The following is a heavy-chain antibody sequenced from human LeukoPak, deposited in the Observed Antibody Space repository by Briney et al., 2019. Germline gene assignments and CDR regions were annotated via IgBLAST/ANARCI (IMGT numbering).Heavy chain of an antibody. CDR3: TRAARGCTGGRCYSDY. V-gene: IGHV3-11*01. CDR1: GFTFSDYY. Sequence: GGSLRLSCAASGFTFSDYYMNWIRQAPGKGLEWVSYISSSGTTIYYADSVKGRFTISRDNAKNSLYLQMNRLRAEDTAVYYCTRAARGCTGGRCYSDYWGQGTLVTVSS. D-gene: IGHD2-15*01. J-gene: IGHJ4*02. CDR2: ISSSGTTI.